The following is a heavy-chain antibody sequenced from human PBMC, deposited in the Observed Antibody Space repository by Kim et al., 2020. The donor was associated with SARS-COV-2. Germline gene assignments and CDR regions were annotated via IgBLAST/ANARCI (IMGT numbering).Heavy chain of an antibody. D-gene: IGHD1-26*01. V-gene: IGHV3-30*04. Sequence: GGSLRLSCAASGFTFSSYAMHWVRQAPGKGLEWVAVISYDGSNKYYADSVKGRFTISRDNSKNTLYLQMNSLRAEDTAVYYCARDGSGSYFGPFDYWGQGTLGTVSS. CDR2: ISYDGSNK. J-gene: IGHJ4*02. CDR1: GFTFSSYA. CDR3: ARDGSGSYFGPFDY.